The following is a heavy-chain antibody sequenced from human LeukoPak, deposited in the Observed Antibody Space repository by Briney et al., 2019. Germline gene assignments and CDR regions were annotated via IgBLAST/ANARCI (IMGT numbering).Heavy chain of an antibody. V-gene: IGHV4-31*03. CDR2: IYYSGST. D-gene: IGHD5-24*01. J-gene: IGHJ4*02. CDR1: GGSISSGGYY. Sequence: PSQTLSLTCTVSGGSISSGGYYWSWIRQHPGKGLEWIGYIYYSGSTYYNPSLKSRVTISVDTSKNQFSLKLSSVTAADTAVYYCARVARRDGYNSFDYWGRGTLVTVSP. CDR3: ARVARRDGYNSFDY.